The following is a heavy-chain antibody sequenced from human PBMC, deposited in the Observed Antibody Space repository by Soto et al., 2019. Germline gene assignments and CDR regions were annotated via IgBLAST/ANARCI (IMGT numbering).Heavy chain of an antibody. V-gene: IGHV4-30-2*01. CDR2: IYHSGST. CDR1: GGSISSGGYS. Sequence: SETLSLTCAVSGGSISSGGYSWSWIRQPPGKGLEWIGYIYHSGSTYYNPSLKSRVTISVDRSKNQFSLKLSSVTAADTAVYYCARQIYGSDYFYGMDVWGQGTTVTVSS. D-gene: IGHD3-10*01. CDR3: ARQIYGSDYFYGMDV. J-gene: IGHJ6*02.